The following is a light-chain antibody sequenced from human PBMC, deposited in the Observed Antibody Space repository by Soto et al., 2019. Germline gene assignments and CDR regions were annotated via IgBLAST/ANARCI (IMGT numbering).Light chain of an antibody. CDR3: SLYTSSSTLV. CDR2: DVS. Sequence: QSVLTQPASVSGSPGQSITISCTGTSSDVGGYNYVSWYQQHPGKAPKLMIYDVSNRPSGVSNRFSGSKSGNTASLTISGLQAEDEADYYCSLYTSSSTLVFGGVTKLTVL. J-gene: IGLJ2*01. V-gene: IGLV2-14*01. CDR1: SSDVGGYNY.